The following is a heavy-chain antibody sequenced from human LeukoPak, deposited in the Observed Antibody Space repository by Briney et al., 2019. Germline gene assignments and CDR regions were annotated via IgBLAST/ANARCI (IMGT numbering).Heavy chain of an antibody. D-gene: IGHD6-13*01. CDR3: AKDAQYLGGIAAAGTPRYFDY. Sequence: PGGSLRLSCAASGFTFSSNTMNWVRQAPGKGLEWVAVISYDGSNKYYADSVKGRFTISRDNSKNTLYLQMNSLRAEDTAVYYCAKDAQYLGGIAAAGTPRYFDYWGQGTLVTVSS. CDR2: ISYDGSNK. V-gene: IGHV3-30*04. J-gene: IGHJ4*02. CDR1: GFTFSSNT.